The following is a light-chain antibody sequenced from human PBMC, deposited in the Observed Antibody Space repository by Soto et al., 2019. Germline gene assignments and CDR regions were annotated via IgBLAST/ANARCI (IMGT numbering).Light chain of an antibody. Sequence: SVLTQPPSASGTHGQRVNTSCSGRTSNIGSNYVYWYQQVPGTAPKLLIYRNNQRPSGVPDRFSGYKSGTSASLAISGLRSEDEADYYCATWDDSLRGWVFGGGTKLTVL. CDR3: ATWDDSLRGWV. J-gene: IGLJ3*02. CDR2: RNN. CDR1: TSNIGSNY. V-gene: IGLV1-47*01.